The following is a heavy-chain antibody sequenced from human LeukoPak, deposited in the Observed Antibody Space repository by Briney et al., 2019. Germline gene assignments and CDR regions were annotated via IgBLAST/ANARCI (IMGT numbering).Heavy chain of an antibody. V-gene: IGHV3-23*01. CDR2: ISGSGGST. J-gene: IGHJ4*02. CDR3: AKDLTELRLGELSSAFDY. D-gene: IGHD3-16*02. CDR1: GFTFSSYA. Sequence: PGGSLRLSCAASGFTFSSYAMSWVRQAPGKGLEWVSAISGSGGSTYYADSVKGRFTISRDNSKNTLYLQMNSLRAEDTAVYYCAKDLTELRLGELSSAFDYWGQGTLVTVSS.